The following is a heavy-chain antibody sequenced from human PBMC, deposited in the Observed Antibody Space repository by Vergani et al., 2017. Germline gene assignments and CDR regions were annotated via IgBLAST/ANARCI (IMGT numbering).Heavy chain of an antibody. CDR2: ISYDGSNK. Sequence: QVQLVESGGGVVQPGRSLRLSCAASGFTFSSYAMHWVRQAPGKGLEWVAVISYDGSNKYYADSVKGRFTICRANSKTTLYRQMNSLRAEDTAVYYCARDGSPGXCSSTSCYLAFSPKRPGGFDIWGQGTMVTVSS. CDR1: GFTFSSYA. J-gene: IGHJ3*02. CDR3: ARDGSPGXCSSTSCYLAFSPKRPGGFDI. V-gene: IGHV3-30*14. D-gene: IGHD2-2*01.